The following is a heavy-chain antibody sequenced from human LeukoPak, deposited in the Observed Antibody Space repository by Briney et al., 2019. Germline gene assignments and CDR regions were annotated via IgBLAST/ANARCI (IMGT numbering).Heavy chain of an antibody. J-gene: IGHJ6*03. V-gene: IGHV3-21*01. CDR1: GFTFSSYS. Sequence: GGSLRLSCAASGFTFSSYSMNWVRQAPGKGLEWVSSISSSSSYIYYADSVKGRFTISRDNAKNSLYLQMNSLRAEGTAVYYCARVGSRDDYYYYMDVWGKGTTVTVSS. CDR3: ARVGSRDDYYYYMDV. CDR2: ISSSSSYI. D-gene: IGHD3-10*01.